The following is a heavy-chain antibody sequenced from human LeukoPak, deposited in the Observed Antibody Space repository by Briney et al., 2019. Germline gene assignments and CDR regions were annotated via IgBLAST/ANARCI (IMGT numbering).Heavy chain of an antibody. CDR3: ARAYGSGESSL. J-gene: IGHJ4*02. V-gene: IGHV4-59*01. CDR1: GGSISSYY. CDR2: IYYSGST. Sequence: SETLSLTCTVSGGSISSYYWSWIRQPPGKGLEWIGYIYYSGSTNYNPSLKSRVTISVDTSKNQFSLKLSSVTAADTAVYYCARAYGSGESSLWGQGTLVTVSS. D-gene: IGHD3-10*01.